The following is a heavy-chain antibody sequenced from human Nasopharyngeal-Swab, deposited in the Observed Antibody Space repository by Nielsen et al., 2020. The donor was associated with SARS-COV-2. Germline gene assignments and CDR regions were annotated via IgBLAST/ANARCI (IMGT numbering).Heavy chain of an antibody. J-gene: IGHJ5*02. D-gene: IGHD6-19*01. CDR3: ATAAVAGNAGWFDP. CDR1: GYTLTELS. CDR2: FDPEDGET. V-gene: IGHV1-24*01. Sequence: ASVKVSCKVSGYTLTELSMHWVRQAPGKGLEWMGGFDPEDGETIYAQKFQGRVTMTEDTSTDTAYMELRSLRSEDTAVYYCATAAVAGNAGWFDPWGQGTLVTVSS.